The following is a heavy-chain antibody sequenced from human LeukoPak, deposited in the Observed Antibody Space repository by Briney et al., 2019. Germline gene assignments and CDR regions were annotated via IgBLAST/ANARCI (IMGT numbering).Heavy chain of an antibody. J-gene: IGHJ4*02. Sequence: SETLSLTCTVSGGSISSHYWSWLRQPPGKGLEWIGYIYYSGSTNYNPSLKSRVTISVDTSKNQFSLKLSSVTAADTAVYYCAREGAYGGKIDNWAQGTLVTVSS. CDR1: GGSISSHY. CDR2: IYYSGST. CDR3: AREGAYGGKIDN. V-gene: IGHV4-59*11. D-gene: IGHD4-23*01.